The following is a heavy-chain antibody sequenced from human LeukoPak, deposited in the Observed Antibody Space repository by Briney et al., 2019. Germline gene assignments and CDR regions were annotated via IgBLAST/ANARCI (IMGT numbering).Heavy chain of an antibody. V-gene: IGHV3-23*01. CDR2: ITGNSGTT. J-gene: IGHJ6*03. Sequence: PGGPLRLSCAASGFTFSTYAMTWVRQAPGKGLEWVSVITGNSGTTYYAESVKGRFTISRDNSKNTLYLQMSGLRAEDTAVYYCAKCPVYYYMDLWGKGTTVTVSS. CDR1: GFTFSTYA. CDR3: AKCPVYYYMDL.